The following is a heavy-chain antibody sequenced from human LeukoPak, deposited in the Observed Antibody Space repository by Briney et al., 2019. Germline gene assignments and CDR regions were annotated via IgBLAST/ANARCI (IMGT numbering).Heavy chain of an antibody. CDR2: ISSSGSTI. D-gene: IGHD6-19*01. CDR3: ARDSSSSAVDY. J-gene: IGHJ4*02. V-gene: IGHV3-48*03. CDR1: GFTFSSYE. Sequence: SGGSLRLSCAASGFTFSSYEMNGVRQAPGKGLEWVSYISSSGSTIYYADSVKGRFTISRDNAKNSLYLQMNSLRAEDTAVYYCARDSSSSAVDYWGQGTLVTVSS.